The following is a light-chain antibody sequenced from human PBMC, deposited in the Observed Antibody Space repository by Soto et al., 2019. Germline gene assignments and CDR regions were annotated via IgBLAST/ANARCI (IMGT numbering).Light chain of an antibody. CDR3: QQYGSSRDT. Sequence: EIVLTQSPGTLSLSPGERATLSCRASQSVSSSYLAWYQQKPGQAPRLLTYGASSRATGIPDRFSGSGSGTDFTLTISRLEPEDFAVYYCQQYGSSRDTFGQGTKVEIK. V-gene: IGKV3-20*01. CDR1: QSVSSSY. CDR2: GAS. J-gene: IGKJ1*01.